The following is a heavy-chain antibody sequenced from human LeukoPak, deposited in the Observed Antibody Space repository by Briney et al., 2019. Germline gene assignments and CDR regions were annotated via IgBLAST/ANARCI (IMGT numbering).Heavy chain of an antibody. Sequence: ASVKVSCKVSGYTLTELSMHWVRQAPGKGLEWMGGFDPEDGETIYAQKFQGRVTMTEDTSTDTAFMELSSLRSEDTAVYYCATGDLGSSGSPNYWGQGTLVTVSS. CDR3: ATGDLGSSGSPNY. V-gene: IGHV1-24*01. J-gene: IGHJ4*02. D-gene: IGHD3-22*01. CDR2: FDPEDGET. CDR1: GYTLTELS.